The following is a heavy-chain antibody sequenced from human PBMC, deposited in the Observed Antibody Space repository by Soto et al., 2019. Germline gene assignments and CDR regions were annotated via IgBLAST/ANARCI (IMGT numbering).Heavy chain of an antibody. CDR2: IGRGGTTT. Sequence: EVQLVESGGGLVLPGGSLRLSCAAFGLTFSNYEMNWVRQAPGKGLEWVSYIGRGGTTTYYADSLKGRFTISRDNAKNSLYLQMNSLRAEDTAVYYCATRSGGGGAFDFWGQGTMVTVSS. J-gene: IGHJ3*01. V-gene: IGHV3-48*03. CDR1: GLTFSNYE. CDR3: ATRSGGGGAFDF. D-gene: IGHD3-10*01.